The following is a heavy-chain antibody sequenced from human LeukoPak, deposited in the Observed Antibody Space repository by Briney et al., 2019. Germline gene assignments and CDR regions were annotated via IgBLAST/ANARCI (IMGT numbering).Heavy chain of an antibody. V-gene: IGHV1-46*01. CDR3: ATGGSKLGKHIVARLDY. J-gene: IGHJ4*02. Sequence: GASVKDSCKASGYTFTGYYMHWVRQAPGQGLEWMGIINPSGGSTSYAQKFQGRVTMTRDTSTSTVYMELSSLRSEDTAVYYCATGGSKLGKHIVARLDYWGQGTLVTVSS. CDR2: INPSGGST. D-gene: IGHD2-15*01. CDR1: GYTFTGYY.